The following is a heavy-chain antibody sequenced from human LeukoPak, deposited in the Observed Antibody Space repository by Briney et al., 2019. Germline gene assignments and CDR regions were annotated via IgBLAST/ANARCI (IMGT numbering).Heavy chain of an antibody. V-gene: IGHV3-30*04. Sequence: QSGGSLRLSCEASGFTFSRYAVHWVRQAPGKGLDWVASISIDGRSKYYADSVKGRFTISRDNSKNTLSLQMNSLRTEDTAVYYCARDNWSEYLADALDIWGQGTMVTVSS. J-gene: IGHJ3*02. D-gene: IGHD6-6*01. CDR3: ARDNWSEYLADALDI. CDR1: GFTFSRYA. CDR2: ISIDGRSK.